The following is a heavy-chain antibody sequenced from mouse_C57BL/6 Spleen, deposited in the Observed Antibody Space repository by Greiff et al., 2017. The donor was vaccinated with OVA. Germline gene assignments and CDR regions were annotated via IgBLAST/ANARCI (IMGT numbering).Heavy chain of an antibody. J-gene: IGHJ4*01. CDR1: GYTFTGYW. Sequence: QVQLQQSGAELMKPGASVKLSCKATGYTFTGYWIEWVKQRPGHGLEWIGEILPGSGSTNYYEKFTGKATFTADTSSNTAYMQLSSMTTEEYDIYNCAYDGYYADDMDYWGKGTSVTVSS. CDR2: ILPGSGST. CDR3: AYDGYYADDMDY. D-gene: IGHD2-3*01. V-gene: IGHV1-9*01.